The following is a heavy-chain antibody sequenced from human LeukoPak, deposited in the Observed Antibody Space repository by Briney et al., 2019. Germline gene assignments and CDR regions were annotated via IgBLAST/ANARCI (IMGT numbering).Heavy chain of an antibody. CDR2: ISYDGSNK. J-gene: IGHJ4*02. CDR1: GFTFSSYA. D-gene: IGHD1-26*01. V-gene: IGHV3-30*04. CDR3: ARVGGSYEYYFDY. Sequence: GGSLRLSCAASGFTFSSYAMHWVRQAPGKGLEWVAVISYDGSNKYYADSVKGRFTISRDNSKNTLYLQMNSLRAEDTAVYYCARVGGSYEYYFDYWGQGTLVTVSS.